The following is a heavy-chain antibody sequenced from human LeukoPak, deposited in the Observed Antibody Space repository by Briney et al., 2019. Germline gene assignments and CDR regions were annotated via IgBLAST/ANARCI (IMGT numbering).Heavy chain of an antibody. D-gene: IGHD3-22*01. Sequence: GRSLRLSCAASGFTFSSYGMHWVRQAPGKGLEWVAVISYDGSNKYYADSVKGRFTISRDNSKNTLYLQMNSLRAEDTAVYYCAKGLQNSSGYPVYWGQGTLVTVSS. CDR2: ISYDGSNK. CDR1: GFTFSSYG. V-gene: IGHV3-30*18. CDR3: AKGLQNSSGYPVY. J-gene: IGHJ4*02.